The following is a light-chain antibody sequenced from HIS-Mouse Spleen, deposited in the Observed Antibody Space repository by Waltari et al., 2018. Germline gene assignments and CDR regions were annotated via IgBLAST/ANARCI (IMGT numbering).Light chain of an antibody. Sequence: QSALTQPASVSGSPGQSITISCTGTSSDVGSYNLVSWYQQHPGKAPKLMIYEGSKRTSGVSKRFSGSKSGNTASLTISGLQAEEEADYYCCSYAGSSTLVFGGGTKLTVL. V-gene: IGLV2-23*01. CDR2: EGS. CDR1: SSDVGSYNL. J-gene: IGLJ2*01. CDR3: CSYAGSSTLV.